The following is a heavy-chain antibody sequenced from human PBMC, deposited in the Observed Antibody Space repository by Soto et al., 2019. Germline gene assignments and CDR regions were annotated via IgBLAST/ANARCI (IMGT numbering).Heavy chain of an antibody. CDR3: ARERRWEPLLY. V-gene: IGHV1-18*01. CDR2: VSAYNRNT. CDR1: GYTFSNYG. D-gene: IGHD1-26*01. Sequence: QVQLVQSGPEVKKPGASVKVSCKGSGYTFSNYGVPWVRQATGQGLERLGWVSAYNRNTDYAQKFEDRATMTIDTSTHTAYLELRGLTPDDTAVYYCARERRWEPLLYWGQGT. J-gene: IGHJ4*02.